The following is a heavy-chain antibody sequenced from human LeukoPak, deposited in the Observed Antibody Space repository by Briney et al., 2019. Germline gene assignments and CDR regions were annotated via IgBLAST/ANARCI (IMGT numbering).Heavy chain of an antibody. D-gene: IGHD3-22*01. Sequence: SETLSLTCTVSGGSISVSSYYWAWIRQPPGKGLEWIGSIYHSGSTYYKPSLKSRVTISVDTSKNQFSLKLISVTAADTAVYYCARVRRRYYDSSGLYYLDYWGQGTLVTVSS. CDR1: GGSISVSSYY. CDR3: ARVRRRYYDSSGLYYLDY. V-gene: IGHV4-39*01. CDR2: IYHSGST. J-gene: IGHJ4*02.